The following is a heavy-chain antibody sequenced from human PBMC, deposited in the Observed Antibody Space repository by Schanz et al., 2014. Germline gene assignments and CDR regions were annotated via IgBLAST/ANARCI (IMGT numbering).Heavy chain of an antibody. J-gene: IGHJ4*02. CDR3: ARAFGGYDPAGALDY. CDR2: INPNSGTT. V-gene: IGHV1-2*04. CDR1: GYTFTGYY. Sequence: QVQLVQSGAEVKKPGSSVKVSCKASGYTFTGYYMHWVRQAPGQGLEWMGWINPNSGTTNYAQKFQGWVTMTRDTSISTAYMELSRLKSDDTAVYYCARAFGGYDPAGALDYWGQGTLVNGSS. D-gene: IGHD5-12*01.